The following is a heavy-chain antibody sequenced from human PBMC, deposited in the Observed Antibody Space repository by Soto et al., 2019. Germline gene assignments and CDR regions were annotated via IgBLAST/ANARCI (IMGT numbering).Heavy chain of an antibody. Sequence: RASVKVSCKASGYTFTGYYMHWVRQAPGQGLEWMGWINPNSGGTNYAQKFQGRVTMTRDTSISTAYMELSRLRSDDTAVYYCARDCTNGVCRDYWGQGTLVTVSS. J-gene: IGHJ4*02. CDR1: GYTFTGYY. V-gene: IGHV1-2*02. CDR2: INPNSGGT. D-gene: IGHD2-8*01. CDR3: ARDCTNGVCRDY.